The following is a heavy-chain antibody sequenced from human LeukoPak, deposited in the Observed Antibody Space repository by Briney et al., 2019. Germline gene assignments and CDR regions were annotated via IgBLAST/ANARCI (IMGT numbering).Heavy chain of an antibody. Sequence: SEILSLTCTVSGGSITSGGYYWSWIRQHPGKGLEWIGYIYNSGSTYYNPSLKSRVTISVDTSKNQFSLKLSSVTAADTAVYYCARRYCSGGSCQDALDIWGQGTMVTVSS. CDR1: GGSITSGGYY. V-gene: IGHV4-31*03. D-gene: IGHD2-15*01. CDR3: ARRYCSGGSCQDALDI. J-gene: IGHJ3*02. CDR2: IYNSGST.